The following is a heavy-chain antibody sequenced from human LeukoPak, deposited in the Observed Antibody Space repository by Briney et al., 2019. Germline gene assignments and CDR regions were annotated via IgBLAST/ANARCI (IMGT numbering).Heavy chain of an antibody. CDR2: ITPMFGTA. CDR1: GGTFSSHA. J-gene: IGHJ4*02. D-gene: IGHD3-22*01. Sequence: SVKVSCKASGGTFSSHAISWVRQAPGQGLEWMGGITPMFGTANYAQKFQGRVTITADESTSTAYMELSSLRSEDTAVYYCVRDGSYYDSSGYYYLYWGQGTLVAVSS. V-gene: IGHV1-69*13. CDR3: VRDGSYYDSSGYYYLY.